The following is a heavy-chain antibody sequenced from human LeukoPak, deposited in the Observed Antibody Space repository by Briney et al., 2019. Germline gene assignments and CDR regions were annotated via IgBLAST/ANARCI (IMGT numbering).Heavy chain of an antibody. V-gene: IGHV3-7*01. CDR1: GFTFSSYG. CDR2: IKQDGSEK. Sequence: GGSLRLSCAASGFTFSSYGMHWVRQAPGKGLEWVANIKQDGSEKYYVDSVKGRFTISRDNAKNSLYLQMNSLRAEDTAVYYCARVSPNTVTTLRYFDYWGQGTLVTVSS. CDR3: ARVSPNTVTTLRYFDY. J-gene: IGHJ4*02. D-gene: IGHD4-17*01.